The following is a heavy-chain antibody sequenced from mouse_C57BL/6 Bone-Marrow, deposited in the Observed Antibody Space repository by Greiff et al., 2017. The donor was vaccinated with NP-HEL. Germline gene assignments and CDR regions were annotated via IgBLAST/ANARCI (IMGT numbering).Heavy chain of an antibody. Sequence: EVKLEESGGGLVQPGGSMKLSCVAPGFTFSNYWLNWVRQSPEKGLEWVAQIRLKSDNYATHYAESVKGRFTISRDDSKSSVYLQMNNVRAEDTGIYYCTVGEDDAMDYWGQGTSVTVSS. CDR1: GFTFSNYW. CDR3: TVGEDDAMDY. V-gene: IGHV6-3*01. J-gene: IGHJ4*01. CDR2: IRLKSDNYAT.